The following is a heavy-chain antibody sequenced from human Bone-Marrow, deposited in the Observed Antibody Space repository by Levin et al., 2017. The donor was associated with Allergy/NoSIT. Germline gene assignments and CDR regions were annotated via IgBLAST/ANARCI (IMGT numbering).Heavy chain of an antibody. J-gene: IGHJ4*02. CDR3: ARWLQSRQIDY. CDR1: GGSISSYY. Sequence: AGGSLRLSCTVSGGSISSYYWSWIRQPPGKGLEWIGYIYYSGSTNYNPSLKSRVTISVDTSKNQFSLKLSSVTAADTAVYYCARWLQSRQIDYWGQGTLVTVAS. V-gene: IGHV4-59*01. CDR2: IYYSGST. D-gene: IGHD5-12*01.